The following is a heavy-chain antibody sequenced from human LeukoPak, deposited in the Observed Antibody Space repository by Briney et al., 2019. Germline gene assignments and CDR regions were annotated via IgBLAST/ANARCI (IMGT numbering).Heavy chain of an antibody. D-gene: IGHD3-10*01. J-gene: IGHJ6*03. Sequence: GGSLRLSCAASGFIFSTYGMHWVRQAPGKGLEWVSSISSSSSYIYYADSVKGRFTISRDNAKNSLYLQMNSLRAGDTAVYYCARYGGLLAGKVLLWFGELSLYYYYYMDVWGKGTTVTISS. CDR3: ARYGGLLAGKVLLWFGELSLYYYYYMDV. CDR2: ISSSSSYI. CDR1: GFIFSTYG. V-gene: IGHV3-21*01.